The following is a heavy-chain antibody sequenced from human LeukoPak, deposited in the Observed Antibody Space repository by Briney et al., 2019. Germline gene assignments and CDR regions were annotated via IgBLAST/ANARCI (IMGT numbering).Heavy chain of an antibody. D-gene: IGHD4-17*01. CDR2: ISSSGNYI. CDR3: ARDRRSYGVQPPSFDY. J-gene: IGHJ4*02. Sequence: PGGSLRLSCAASGFTFSDYSMNWVRQAPGKGLEWVSSISSSGNYIYYADSVEGRFTISRDNAKNSLYLQMNSLRAEDTAVYYCARDRRSYGVQPPSFDYWGQGTLVTVSS. V-gene: IGHV3-21*01. CDR1: GFTFSDYS.